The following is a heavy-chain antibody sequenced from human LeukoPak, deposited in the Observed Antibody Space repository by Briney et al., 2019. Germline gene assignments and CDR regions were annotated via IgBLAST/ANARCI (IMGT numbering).Heavy chain of an antibody. J-gene: IGHJ4*02. D-gene: IGHD3-9*01. V-gene: IGHV1-2*02. CDR2: INPNSGGI. CDR3: ARDYDILTGYWYFDY. Sequence: ASVKVSCKASGYTFTGYYMHWVRQAPGQGLEWMGWINPNSGGINYAQKFQGRVTMTRDTSISTAYMELSRLRSDDTAVYYCARDYDILTGYWYFDYWGQGTLVTVSS. CDR1: GYTFTGYY.